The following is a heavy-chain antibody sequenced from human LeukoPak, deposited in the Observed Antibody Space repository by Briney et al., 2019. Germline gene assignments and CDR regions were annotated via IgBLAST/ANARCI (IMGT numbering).Heavy chain of an antibody. J-gene: IGHJ5*02. D-gene: IGHD3-22*01. CDR1: GFTFTSSA. CDR3: ARDRDSSGYYPTTNWFDP. V-gene: IGHV1-58*01. CDR2: IVVGSGNT. Sequence: SVKVSCKASGFTFTSSAVQWVRQARGQRLEWIGWIVVGSGNTNYAQKFQERVTITRDMSTSTAYMELSSLRSEDTAVYYCARDRDSSGYYPTTNWFDPWGQGTLVTVSS.